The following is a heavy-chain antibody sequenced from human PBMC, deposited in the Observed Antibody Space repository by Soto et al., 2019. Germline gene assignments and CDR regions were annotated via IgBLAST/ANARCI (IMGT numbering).Heavy chain of an antibody. J-gene: IGHJ4*02. D-gene: IGHD3-22*01. CDR2: INPNSGGT. Sequence: ASVKVSCKASGYTFTGYYMHWVRQAPGQGLEWMGWINPNSGGTNYAQKFQGWVTMTRDTSISTAYMELSRLRSDDTAVYYCARVGPELNYYDSSGYGGYFDYWGQGTLVTAPQ. CDR3: ARVGPELNYYDSSGYGGYFDY. V-gene: IGHV1-2*04. CDR1: GYTFTGYY.